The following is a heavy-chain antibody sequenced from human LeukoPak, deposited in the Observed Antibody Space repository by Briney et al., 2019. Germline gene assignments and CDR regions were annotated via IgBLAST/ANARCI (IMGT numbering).Heavy chain of an antibody. D-gene: IGHD1-26*01. CDR2: IHYSGST. CDR1: GGSISRHI. CDR3: ARLELLSGCSYYYYRDV. V-gene: IGHV4-59*11. Sequence: PSETLSLTCTVSGGSISRHIWSWIRQTPGKGLEWIGYIHYSGSTNYNPSLSGRVTISIGTSKGHFSLKLTSVTAADAAVYYCARLELLSGCSYYYYRDVWGKGTIVTVSS. J-gene: IGHJ6*03.